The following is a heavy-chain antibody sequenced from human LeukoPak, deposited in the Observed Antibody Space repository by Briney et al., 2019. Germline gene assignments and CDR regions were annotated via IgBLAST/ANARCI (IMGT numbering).Heavy chain of an antibody. CDR2: IFGNGDTT. Sequence: GGSLRLSCVASGFTFSNYVMNWVGQAPGKGLEWVSIIFGNGDTTYYADSVKGRFTVSRDNSKDTLYLQMNDLRPDDTAIYYCAKRNTMVRGGPCFDYWGQGLLVTVSS. V-gene: IGHV3-23*01. CDR3: AKRNTMVRGGPCFDY. CDR1: GFTFSNYV. D-gene: IGHD3-10*01. J-gene: IGHJ4*02.